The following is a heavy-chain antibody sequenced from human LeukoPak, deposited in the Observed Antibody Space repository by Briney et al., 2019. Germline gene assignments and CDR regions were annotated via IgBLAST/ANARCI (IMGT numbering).Heavy chain of an antibody. CDR2: IIPIFGTA. V-gene: IGHV1-69*13. Sequence: SVKVSCKASGGTFSSYAISWVRQAPGQGLEWMGGIIPIFGTANYAQKFQGRVTITADESTSTAYMELSSLRSEDTAVYYCARGFRRQPRYSSGCVYFDYWGQGTLVTVSS. CDR3: ARGFRRQPRYSSGCVYFDY. D-gene: IGHD6-19*01. CDR1: GGTFSSYA. J-gene: IGHJ4*02.